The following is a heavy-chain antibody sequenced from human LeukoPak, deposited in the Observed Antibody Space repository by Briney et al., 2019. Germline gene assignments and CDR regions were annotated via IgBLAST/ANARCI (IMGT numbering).Heavy chain of an antibody. V-gene: IGHV3-23*01. D-gene: IGHD6-19*01. CDR3: AKADPKYSSGWYDAFDI. CDR2: ISGSGGST. Sequence: GGSLRLSCAASGFTFSSCAMSWVRQAPGKGLEWVSAISGSGGSTYYADSVKGRFTISRDNSKNTLYLQMNSLRAEDTAVYYCAKADPKYSSGWYDAFDIWGQGTMVTVSS. J-gene: IGHJ3*02. CDR1: GFTFSSCA.